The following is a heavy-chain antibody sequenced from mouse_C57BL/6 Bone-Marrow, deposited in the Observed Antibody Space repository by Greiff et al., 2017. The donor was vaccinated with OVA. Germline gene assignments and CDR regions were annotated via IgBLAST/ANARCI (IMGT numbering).Heavy chain of an antibody. CDR1: GYAFSSSW. CDR2: IYPGDGDT. Sequence: LQESGPELVKPGASVKISCKASGYAFSSSWMNWVKQRPGKGLEWIGRIYPGDGDTNYNGKFKGKATLTADKSSSTAYMQLSSLTSEDSAVYFCARKTSLDYWGQGTSVTVSS. CDR3: ARKTSLDY. J-gene: IGHJ4*01. V-gene: IGHV1-82*01.